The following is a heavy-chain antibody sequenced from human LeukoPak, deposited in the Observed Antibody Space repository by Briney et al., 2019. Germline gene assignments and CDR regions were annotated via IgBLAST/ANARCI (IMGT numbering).Heavy chain of an antibody. CDR2: ISGSGGTT. CDR1: GFTVSSKY. D-gene: IGHD2-2*01. V-gene: IGHV3-23*01. CDR3: AKRTSENAFDI. Sequence: EGSLRLSCAASGFTVSSKYMSWVRQAPGKGLEWVSAISGSGGTTYYADSVKGRFTISRDNSKNTLYPQMNSLRAEDTAVYYCAKRTSENAFDIWGQGTMVTVSS. J-gene: IGHJ3*02.